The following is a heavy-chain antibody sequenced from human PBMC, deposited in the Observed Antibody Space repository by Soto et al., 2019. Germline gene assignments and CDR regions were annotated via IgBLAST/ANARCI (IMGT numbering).Heavy chain of an antibody. CDR1: GFTFSDSY. Sequence: GGSLRLSCAASGFTFSDSYMSWIRQAPGKGLEWISYITFSGNTVYYADSLKGRFTISRDNAKNSLYLQMNRLRAEDTAVYYCARVSWREKYGMDVWGQGTTVTSP. CDR3: ARVSWREKYGMDV. J-gene: IGHJ6*02. V-gene: IGHV3-11*01. CDR2: ITFSGNTV.